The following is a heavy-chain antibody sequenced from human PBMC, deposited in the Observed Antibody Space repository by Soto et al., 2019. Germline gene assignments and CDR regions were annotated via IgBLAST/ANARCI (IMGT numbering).Heavy chain of an antibody. CDR3: ARDGVAVAGTLDY. D-gene: IGHD6-19*01. CDR1: GFTFSSYS. V-gene: IGHV3-21*01. J-gene: IGHJ4*02. Sequence: GGSLRLSCAASGFTFSSYSMNWVRQAPGKGLEWVSSISSSSSYIYYADSVKGRFTISRDNAKNSLYLQMNSLRAEDTDVYYCARDGVAVAGTLDYWGQGTLVTVSS. CDR2: ISSSSSYI.